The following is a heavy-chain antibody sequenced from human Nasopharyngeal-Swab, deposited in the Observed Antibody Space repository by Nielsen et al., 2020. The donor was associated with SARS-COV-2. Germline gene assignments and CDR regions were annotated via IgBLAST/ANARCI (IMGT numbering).Heavy chain of an antibody. CDR1: GGSITSYY. CDR2: IYYSGTT. D-gene: IGHD3/OR15-3a*01. Sequence: SETLSLTCTVSGGSITSYYWSWIRQAPGKGLEWIGSIYYSGTTHYNLSPRIRVAISIDTSKTQFSLNLISVTAADTAVYYCASFDGDFWTFEAPYFDFWGQGTLVTVSS. J-gene: IGHJ4*02. CDR3: ASFDGDFWTFEAPYFDF. V-gene: IGHV4-59*08.